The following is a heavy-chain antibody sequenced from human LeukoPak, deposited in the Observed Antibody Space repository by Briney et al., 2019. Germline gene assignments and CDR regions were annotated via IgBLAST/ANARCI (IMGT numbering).Heavy chain of an antibody. V-gene: IGHV1-2*02. Sequence: GASVRVSCKASGYTFTGYYIHWVRQAPGQGLEWMGWINPNSGGTKDAQRFQGRVTMTRDTSTSTVYMELSSLRSEDTAVYYCARDESKLYYFDYWGQGTLVTVSS. J-gene: IGHJ4*02. CDR1: GYTFTGYY. D-gene: IGHD2-15*01. CDR2: INPNSGGT. CDR3: ARDESKLYYFDY.